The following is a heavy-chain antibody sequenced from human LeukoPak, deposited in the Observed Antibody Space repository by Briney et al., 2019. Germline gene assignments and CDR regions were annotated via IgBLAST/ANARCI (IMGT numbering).Heavy chain of an antibody. J-gene: IGHJ5*02. D-gene: IGHD1-26*01. CDR2: IHGDGDNI. Sequence: QTGGSLRLSCAASGFPFSSYAMYWVRQAPGKGLVWVARIHGDGDNISYADSVRGRFTISRDSAKDTLYLHMNSLRPEDTAVYYCARAQVGAPTDLWGQGTLVTVSS. CDR3: ARAQVGAPTDL. CDR1: GFPFSSYA. V-gene: IGHV3-74*01.